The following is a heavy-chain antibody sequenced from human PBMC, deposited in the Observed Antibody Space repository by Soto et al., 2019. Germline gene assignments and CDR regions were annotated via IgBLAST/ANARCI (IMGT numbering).Heavy chain of an antibody. Sequence: QVQLVQSGAEVKKPGASVKVSCKASGYTFTSYYMHWVRQAPGQGLEWMGIINPSGGSTSYAQKFQGRVTMTRDTSMSTVYMELSSLRSEDTAVYYCAIYGDLRRYMDVWGKGTTVTVSS. J-gene: IGHJ6*03. CDR1: GYTFTSYY. V-gene: IGHV1-46*03. CDR3: AIYGDLRRYMDV. D-gene: IGHD4-17*01. CDR2: INPSGGST.